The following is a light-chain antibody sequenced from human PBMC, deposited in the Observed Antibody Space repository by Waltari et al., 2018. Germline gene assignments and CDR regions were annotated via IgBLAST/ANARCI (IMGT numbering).Light chain of an antibody. Sequence: EIVLTQSPGTLSLSQGDTATLSCRASESVTTNYLAWYQQKFGQAPRLLIYGASNRATGVPVRFSGSWSGTDFTLTITSLTPEDFAVYYCQQYGASYSVTFGQGTRLEIK. CDR1: ESVTTNY. CDR2: GAS. CDR3: QQYGASYSVT. J-gene: IGKJ5*01. V-gene: IGKV3-20*01.